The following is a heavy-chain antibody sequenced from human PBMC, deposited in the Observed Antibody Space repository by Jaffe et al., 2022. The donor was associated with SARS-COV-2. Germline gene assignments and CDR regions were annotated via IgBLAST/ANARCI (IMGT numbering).Heavy chain of an antibody. CDR2: ISGSGGST. V-gene: IGHV3-23*04. Sequence: EVQLVESGGGLVQPGGSLRLSCAASGFTFSSYAMSWVRQAPGKGLEWVSAISGSGGSTYYADSVKGRFTISRDNSKNTLYLQMNSLRAEDTAVYYCAKIAQEVRYFDWLLSAYYYYMDVWGKGTTVTVSS. CDR3: AKIAQEVRYFDWLLSAYYYYMDV. CDR1: GFTFSSYA. J-gene: IGHJ6*03. D-gene: IGHD3-9*01.